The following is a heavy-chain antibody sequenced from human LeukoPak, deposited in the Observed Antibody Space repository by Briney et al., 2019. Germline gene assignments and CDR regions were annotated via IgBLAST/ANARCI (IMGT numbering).Heavy chain of an antibody. CDR3: ARLRYGGFDP. J-gene: IGHJ5*02. D-gene: IGHD5-18*01. Sequence: GGSLRLSCAASGFTFTSYWMSWVRQAPGKGLEWVANIKYERSEKYYVDSVKGRFTISRDNAKNALYLQMNSLRAEDTAVYYCARLRYGGFDPWGQGTPVTVSS. V-gene: IGHV3-7*01. CDR1: GFTFTSYW. CDR2: IKYERSEK.